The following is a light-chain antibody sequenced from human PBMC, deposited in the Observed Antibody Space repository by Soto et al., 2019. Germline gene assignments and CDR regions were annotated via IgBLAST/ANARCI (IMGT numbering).Light chain of an antibody. CDR3: QQFDTLIT. Sequence: DIQMTQSPSSLSASVGDRFTITCQASQEISFFLNWYQQKPGKAPKLMIYDASILQAGVPSRFSGGGSGTDFTFTISSLHPEDVATYYCQQFDTLITFGQGARLEIK. CDR2: DAS. CDR1: QEISFF. V-gene: IGKV1-33*01. J-gene: IGKJ5*01.